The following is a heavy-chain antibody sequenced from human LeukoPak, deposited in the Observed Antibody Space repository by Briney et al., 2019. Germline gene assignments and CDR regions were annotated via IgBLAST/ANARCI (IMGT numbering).Heavy chain of an antibody. V-gene: IGHV3-23*01. CDR1: GLTFSTSA. CDR2: ISGSSGST. Sequence: GGSLRLSCAASGLTFSTSAMNWVRQAPGKGLEWVSGISGSSGSTYYADSVKGRFTISRDNFKNMLILQMTSLRTEDTAVYYCAKSGRDGFYFDYWGQGTLVTVSS. CDR3: AKSGRDGFYFDY. D-gene: IGHD5-24*01. J-gene: IGHJ4*02.